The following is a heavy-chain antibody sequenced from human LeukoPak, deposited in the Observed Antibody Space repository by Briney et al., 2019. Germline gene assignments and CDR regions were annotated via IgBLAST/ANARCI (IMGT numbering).Heavy chain of an antibody. CDR3: ARDLEASGLRYFDRLLHGPDY. D-gene: IGHD3-9*01. CDR2: INPSGGST. CDR1: GYTFTSYY. Sequence: ASVKVSCKASGYTFTSYYMHWVRQAPGQGLEWMGIINPSGGSTSYAQKFQGRVTMTRDTSTSTVYMELGSLRSEDTAVYYCARDLEASGLRYFDRLLHGPDYWGQGTLVTVSS. V-gene: IGHV1-46*01. J-gene: IGHJ4*02.